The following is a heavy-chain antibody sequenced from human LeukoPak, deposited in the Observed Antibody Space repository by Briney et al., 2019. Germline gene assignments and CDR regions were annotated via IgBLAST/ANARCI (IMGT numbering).Heavy chain of an antibody. V-gene: IGHV4-61*01. CDR1: GYSISSGYY. Sequence: PSETLSLTCSFSGYSISSGYYWSWIRQPLGKGLEWIGYIYSSGSTNYNPSLKSRVTISVDTSKNQFSLQQSSVTAADTAMYYCAKGPSDTDAFDIWGQGTMVTVSS. CDR3: AKGPSDTDAFDI. D-gene: IGHD2-21*01. J-gene: IGHJ3*02. CDR2: IYSSGST.